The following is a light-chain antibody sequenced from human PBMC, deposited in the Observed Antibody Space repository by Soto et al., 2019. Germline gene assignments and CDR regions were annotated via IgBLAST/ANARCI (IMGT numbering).Light chain of an antibody. CDR3: CSFAGSYV. Sequence: QSALTQPRSVSGSPGQSVTISCTGTSSDVGANNYVSWYQQHPGEAPKLMISDVNKRPSGVPDRFSGSKSGNTASLTISGLQAEDEADYYCCSFAGSYVFGTGTKVTVL. CDR1: SSDVGANNY. J-gene: IGLJ1*01. CDR2: DVN. V-gene: IGLV2-11*01.